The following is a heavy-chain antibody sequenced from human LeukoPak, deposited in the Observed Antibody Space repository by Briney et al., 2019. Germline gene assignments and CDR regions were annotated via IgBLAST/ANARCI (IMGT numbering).Heavy chain of an antibody. J-gene: IGHJ4*02. CDR2: IYPGDSDT. Sequence: GESLKISCKGSGYSFTSYWIGWVRQMPGKGLEWMGIIYPGDSDTRYSPSFQGQVTFSADNSIGTAYLQWSSLKASDTAMYYCATSRIMATIGPFDYWGQGTLVTVSS. V-gene: IGHV5-51*01. CDR3: ATSRIMATIGPFDY. D-gene: IGHD5-24*01. CDR1: GYSFTSYW.